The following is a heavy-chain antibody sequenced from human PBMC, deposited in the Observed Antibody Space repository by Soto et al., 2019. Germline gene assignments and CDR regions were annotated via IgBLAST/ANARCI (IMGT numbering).Heavy chain of an antibody. Sequence: ASVKVSCKTSGYSFSDFYMHWVRQAPGQGLEWMGWINPENGDTNYAQKFQGRVTMTRDTSTNTDYMELGRLRSDDTAVYFCVRTRSSNWFDTWGQGTLVTVSS. V-gene: IGHV1-2*02. D-gene: IGHD6-13*01. CDR1: GYSFSDFY. J-gene: IGHJ5*02. CDR3: VRTRSSNWFDT. CDR2: INPENGDT.